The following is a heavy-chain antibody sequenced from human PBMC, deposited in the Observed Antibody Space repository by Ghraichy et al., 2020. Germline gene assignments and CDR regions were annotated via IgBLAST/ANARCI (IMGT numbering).Heavy chain of an antibody. CDR2: IYSGGNT. CDR3: ARAHERSYYYGMDV. CDR1: GFIVSSNY. V-gene: IGHV3-53*01. J-gene: IGHJ6*02. Sequence: GGSLRLSCAASGFIVSSNYMSWVRQAPGKGLEWVSVIYSGGNTYSADSVKGRFTISRDNSKNTLYLQMNSLRAEDTAVYYCARAHERSYYYGMDVWGQGTTVTVSS.